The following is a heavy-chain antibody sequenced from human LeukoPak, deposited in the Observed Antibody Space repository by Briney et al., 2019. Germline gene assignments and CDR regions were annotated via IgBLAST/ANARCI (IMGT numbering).Heavy chain of an antibody. D-gene: IGHD3-22*01. J-gene: IGHJ3*02. Sequence: GGSLRLSCAASGFTFRSYWMSWVRQAPGKGLXXXXXXKRDGSEKYXVXXXXXXFTXXRDNAKNSLYLQMNSLRAEDTAVYYCARESPYYYDSSDAFDIWGQGTMVTVSS. CDR1: GFTFRSYW. CDR2: XKRDGSEK. CDR3: ARESPYYYDSSDAFDI. V-gene: IGHV3-7*03.